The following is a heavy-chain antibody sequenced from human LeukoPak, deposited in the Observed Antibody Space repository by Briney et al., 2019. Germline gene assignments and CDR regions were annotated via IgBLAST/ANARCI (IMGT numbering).Heavy chain of an antibody. V-gene: IGHV3-33*01. J-gene: IGHJ4*02. CDR1: GFTFSSYG. CDR3: ARDDDWGSRRPLDY. D-gene: IGHD7-27*01. CDR2: IWYDGSNK. Sequence: GRSLRLSCAASGFTFSSYGMHWVRQAPGKGLEWLAVIWYDGSNKYYADSVKGRFTISRDNSKNTLYLQMNSLRAEDTAVYYCARDDDWGSRRPLDYWGQGTLVTVSS.